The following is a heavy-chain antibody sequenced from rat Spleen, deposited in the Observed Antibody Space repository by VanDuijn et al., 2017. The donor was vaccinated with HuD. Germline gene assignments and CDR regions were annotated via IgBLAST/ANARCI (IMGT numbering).Heavy chain of an antibody. CDR1: GFSLTSYN. CDR3: ARMSTWGIADY. CDR2: IWATGST. V-gene: IGHV2-30*01. D-gene: IGHD1-11*01. J-gene: IGHJ2*01. Sequence: QVQLKESGPDLVQPSQTLSLTCTVSGFSLTSYNVHWVRQPTGKGLEWMGVIWATGSTDYNSALKSRLSISRDTSKSQVFLKMNSLQTEDTAMYFCARMSTWGIADYWGQGVMVTVSS.